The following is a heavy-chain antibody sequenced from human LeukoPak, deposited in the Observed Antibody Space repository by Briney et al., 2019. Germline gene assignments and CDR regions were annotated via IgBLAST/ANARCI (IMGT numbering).Heavy chain of an antibody. V-gene: IGHV3-23*01. D-gene: IGHD3-16*02. CDR3: AKGYDYVWGSYRSQFDY. Sequence: GGSLRLSCAASGFTFSSYAMSWVRQAPGKGLEWGSAISGSGGSTYSADSVKGRFTISRDNSKNTLYLQMNSLRAEDTAVYYCAKGYDYVWGSYRSQFDYWGQGTLVTVSS. J-gene: IGHJ4*02. CDR2: ISGSGGST. CDR1: GFTFSSYA.